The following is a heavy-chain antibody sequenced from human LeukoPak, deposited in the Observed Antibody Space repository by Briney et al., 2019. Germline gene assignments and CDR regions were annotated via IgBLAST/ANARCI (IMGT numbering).Heavy chain of an antibody. V-gene: IGHV4-61*02. CDR1: GGSISSGSYY. J-gene: IGHJ4*02. D-gene: IGHD2-2*01. CDR3: ARSGSTSYFDY. Sequence: SETLSLTCTVSGGSISSGSYYWSWIRQPAGKGLEWIGRIYTSGSTNYNPSLKSRVTISVDTSKNQFSLKLSSVTAADTAVYHCARSGSTSYFDYWGQGILVTVSS. CDR2: IYTSGST.